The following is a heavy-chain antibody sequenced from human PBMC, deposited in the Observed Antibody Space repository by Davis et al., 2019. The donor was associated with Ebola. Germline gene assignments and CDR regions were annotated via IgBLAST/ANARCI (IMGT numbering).Heavy chain of an antibody. J-gene: IGHJ3*01. CDR3: VTEQTRLLWPAFDV. Sequence: ASVKVSCTVSGYPLTELAIHWVRQAPGKGLEWMGGFDPEDGELIYAQRFQGRVTMTEDTSTDTAYMELSSLKSEDTAVYYCVTEQTRLLWPAFDVWGQGTMVTVSS. CDR2: FDPEDGEL. V-gene: IGHV1-24*01. D-gene: IGHD3-10*01. CDR1: GYPLTELA.